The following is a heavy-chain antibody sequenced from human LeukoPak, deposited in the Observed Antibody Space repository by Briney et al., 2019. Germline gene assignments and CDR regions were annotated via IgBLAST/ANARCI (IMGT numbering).Heavy chain of an antibody. V-gene: IGHV3-23*01. CDR3: AKRLYCSSTSCYGFDY. CDR1: GFTFSSYA. CDR2: ISGSGGST. D-gene: IGHD2-2*01. Sequence: GGSLRLSCAASGFTFSSYAMSWVRQAPGKGLEWVSAISGSGGSTYYADSVKGRFTISRDNSKNPLYLQMNSLRAEDTAVYYCAKRLYCSSTSCYGFDYWGQGTLVTVSS. J-gene: IGHJ4*02.